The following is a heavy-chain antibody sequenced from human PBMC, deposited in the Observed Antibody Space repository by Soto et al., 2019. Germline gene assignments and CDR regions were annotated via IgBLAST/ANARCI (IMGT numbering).Heavy chain of an antibody. CDR3: PEGGYYGSGRGY. D-gene: IGHD3-10*01. J-gene: IGHJ4*02. Sequence: EVQLLESGGGLVQPGGSLRLSCAASGFTFSSYAMSWVRQAPGKGLEWVSAISGSGGSTYYADSVKGRFTISRDNSKNTLYLQMYSLRAEDTAVYYCPEGGYYGSGRGYWGQGTLVTVSS. V-gene: IGHV3-23*01. CDR2: ISGSGGST. CDR1: GFTFSSYA.